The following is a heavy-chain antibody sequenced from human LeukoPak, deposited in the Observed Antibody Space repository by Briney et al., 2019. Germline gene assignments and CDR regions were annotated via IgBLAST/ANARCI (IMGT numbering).Heavy chain of an antibody. CDR2: ISWNSGSI. D-gene: IGHD6-13*01. CDR3: AKDNTAGTAYRWFDP. V-gene: IGHV3-9*01. CDR1: GFTFDDYA. Sequence: GGSLRLSCAASGFTFDDYAMRWVRQAPGKGLEWISGISWNSGSICYAASVKGRFTIFRANAKNSLYLQMNSLRAEDTALYYCAKDNTAGTAYRWFDPWGQGTLVTVSS. J-gene: IGHJ5*02.